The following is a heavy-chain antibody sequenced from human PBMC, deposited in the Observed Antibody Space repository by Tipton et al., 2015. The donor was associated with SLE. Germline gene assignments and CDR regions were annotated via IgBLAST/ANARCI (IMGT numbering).Heavy chain of an antibody. CDR2: ISGSGGST. Sequence: SLRLSCAASGFTFSSYAMSWVRQAPGKGLEWVSAISGSGGSTYYADSVKGRFTISRDNSKNTLYLQMNSLRAEDTAVYYCAREENLHYDFWSGYDYWGQGTLVTVSS. D-gene: IGHD3-3*01. CDR3: AREENLHYDFWSGYDY. CDR1: GFTFSSYA. J-gene: IGHJ4*02. V-gene: IGHV3-23*01.